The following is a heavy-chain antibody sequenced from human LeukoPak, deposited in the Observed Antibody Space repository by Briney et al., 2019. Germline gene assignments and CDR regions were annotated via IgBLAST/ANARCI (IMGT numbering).Heavy chain of an antibody. V-gene: IGHV1-2*02. CDR3: ARGLERDSSGWYAAFDI. J-gene: IGHJ3*02. CDR2: INPNSGAT. CDR1: GYTFTGYF. Sequence: ASVKVSCKPSGYTFTGYFMHWVRQAPGQGLAGMGWINPNSGATNYAQSFQGRVTMTRDTLISTAYMELSRLRSDDTAVYYCARGLERDSSGWYAAFDIWGQGTMVSVSS. D-gene: IGHD6-19*01.